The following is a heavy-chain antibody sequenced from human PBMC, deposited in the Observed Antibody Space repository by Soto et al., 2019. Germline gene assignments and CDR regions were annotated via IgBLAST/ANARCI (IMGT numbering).Heavy chain of an antibody. CDR3: ARGSNGVVASSALDI. J-gene: IGHJ3*02. Sequence: QVQLVQSGAEVKKPGSSVKVSCQVSGGTFSTYGITWVRQAPGQGLEWMGRIIPILDIADYAQKFQGRVTITADRSTNTAYMELSSLRSDDNSVYYCARGSNGVVASSALDIWGQGTMVTVSS. CDR2: IIPILDIA. D-gene: IGHD2-8*01. V-gene: IGHV1-69*04. CDR1: GGTFSTYG.